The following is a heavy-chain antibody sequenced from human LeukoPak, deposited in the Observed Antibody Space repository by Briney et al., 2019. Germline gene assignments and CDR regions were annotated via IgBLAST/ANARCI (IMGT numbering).Heavy chain of an antibody. CDR3: AKETDVDTAMVTGLGYYGMDV. D-gene: IGHD5-18*01. CDR2: ISGSGGST. Sequence: PGGSLRLSCAASGSTFSSYAMSWVRQAPGKGLEWVSAISGSGGSTYYADSVKGRFTISRDNSKNTLYLQMNSLRAEDTAAYYCAKETDVDTAMVTGLGYYGMDVWGQGTTVTVSS. CDR1: GSTFSSYA. J-gene: IGHJ6*02. V-gene: IGHV3-23*01.